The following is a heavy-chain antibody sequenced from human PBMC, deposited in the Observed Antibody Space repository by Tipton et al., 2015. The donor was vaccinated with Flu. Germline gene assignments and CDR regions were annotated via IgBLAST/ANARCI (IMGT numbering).Heavy chain of an antibody. J-gene: IGHJ4*02. Sequence: VQLVQSGGGLIQPGGSLRLSCAASGFTIRNTFMSWVRQAPGKGLKWVSIIYTDASTYYADSVKGRFTISRDTSKNTVYLQMNSLTVDDTALDYCVIGTAANSADNWCQGTLVTVSS. D-gene: IGHD4-23*01. V-gene: IGHV3-53*01. CDR3: VIGTAANSADN. CDR2: IYTDAST. CDR1: GFTIRNTF.